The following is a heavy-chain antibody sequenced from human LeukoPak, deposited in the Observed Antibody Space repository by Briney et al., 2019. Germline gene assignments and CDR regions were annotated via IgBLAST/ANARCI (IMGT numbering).Heavy chain of an antibody. CDR3: ARLVWDTTMADGDIDS. V-gene: IGHV3-21*01. D-gene: IGHD5-18*01. Sequence: PGGSLRLSCAASGFTFSSYSMNWGRQAPGKGLEWVSSISSASTYIYYADSVKGRFTISRDNAKNSLYLQMNSLRAEDTAMYYCARLVWDTTMADGDIDSWGQGTLLIVSS. CDR2: ISSASTYI. CDR1: GFTFSSYS. J-gene: IGHJ4*02.